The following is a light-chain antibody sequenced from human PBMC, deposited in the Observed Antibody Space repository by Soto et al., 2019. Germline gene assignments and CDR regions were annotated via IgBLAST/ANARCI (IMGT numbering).Light chain of an antibody. V-gene: IGKV3-20*01. CDR1: QSVSSSY. CDR3: QQYGTSPWT. CDR2: GAS. Sequence: EIVLTQSPGTLSLSPGERATLSCRASQSVSSSYLAWYQQKPGLAPRLLIYGASSRATGIPDRFRGSGSGADFTLTISRLEPEDFEVYYCQQYGTSPWTFGQGTKVDIK. J-gene: IGKJ1*01.